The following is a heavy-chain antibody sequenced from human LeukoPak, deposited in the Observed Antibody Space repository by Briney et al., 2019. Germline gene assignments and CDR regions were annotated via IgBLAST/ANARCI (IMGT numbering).Heavy chain of an antibody. CDR3: AKDSSRRYGSGSYYRL. Sequence: TGGSLRLSCAASGFTFDDYAMHWVRQAPGKGLEWVSGISWNSGSIGYADSEKGRFTISRDNAKNSLYLQMNSLRAEDTALYYCAKDSSRRYGSGSYYRLWGQGTLVTVSS. J-gene: IGHJ4*02. V-gene: IGHV3-9*01. CDR1: GFTFDDYA. CDR2: ISWNSGSI. D-gene: IGHD3-10*01.